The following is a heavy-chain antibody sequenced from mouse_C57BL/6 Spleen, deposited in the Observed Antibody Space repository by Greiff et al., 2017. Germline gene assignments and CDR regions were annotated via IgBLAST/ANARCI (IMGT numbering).Heavy chain of an antibody. CDR2: ISSGGSYT. V-gene: IGHV5-6*01. Sequence: EVQLQESGGDLVKPGGSLKLSCAASGFTFSSYGMSWVRQTPDKRLEWVATISSGGSYTYYPDSVKGRFTISRDNAKNTLYLQMSSLKSEDTAMYYCARPRGDDDEFAYWGQGTLVTVSA. D-gene: IGHD2-4*01. CDR3: ARPRGDDDEFAY. CDR1: GFTFSSYG. J-gene: IGHJ3*01.